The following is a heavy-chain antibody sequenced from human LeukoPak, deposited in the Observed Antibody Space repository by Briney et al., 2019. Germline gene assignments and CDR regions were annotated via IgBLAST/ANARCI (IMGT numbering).Heavy chain of an antibody. CDR3: ARGGGSGWPYDY. D-gene: IGHD6-19*01. CDR2: INKQGSEK. J-gene: IGHJ4*02. V-gene: IGHV3-7*01. Sequence: GGSLRLSCAASGFTFSEAWMSWVRQVPGKGLEWVANINKQGSEKNYVDSVKGRFTISRDNAKNSLYLQMNSLRAEDTAVYYCARGGGSGWPYDYWGQGTLVTVSS. CDR1: GFTFSEAW.